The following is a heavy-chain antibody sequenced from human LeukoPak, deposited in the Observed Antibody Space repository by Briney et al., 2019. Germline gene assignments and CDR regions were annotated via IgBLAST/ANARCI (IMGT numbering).Heavy chain of an antibody. V-gene: IGHV3-74*01. J-gene: IGHJ4*02. Sequence: GGSLRLSCAASGFTFSSYWMHWVRQAPGKGLVRVSRINSDGSSTSYADSVKGRFTISRDNAKNTLYLQMNSLRAEDTAVYYCARIPYDFWSGPGPFDYWGQGTLVTVSS. D-gene: IGHD3-3*01. CDR3: ARIPYDFWSGPGPFDY. CDR2: INSDGSST. CDR1: GFTFSSYW.